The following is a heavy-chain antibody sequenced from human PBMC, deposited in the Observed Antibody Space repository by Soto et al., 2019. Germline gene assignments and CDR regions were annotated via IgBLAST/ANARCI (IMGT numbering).Heavy chain of an antibody. CDR3: ARHSPMTIYKGYYLDY. J-gene: IGHJ4*02. V-gene: IGHV4-34*01. D-gene: IGHD3-10*01. CDR1: GGSFSGYY. CDR2: INHSGST. Sequence: PSETLSLTCAVYGGSFSGYYWSWIRQPPGKGLEWIGEINHSGSTNYNPSLKSRVTISVDTSKNQFSLKLSSVTAADTAVYYCARHSPMTIYKGYYLDYWGQGTLVTVSS.